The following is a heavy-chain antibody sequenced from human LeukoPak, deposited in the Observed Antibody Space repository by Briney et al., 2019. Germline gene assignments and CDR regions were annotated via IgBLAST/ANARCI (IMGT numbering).Heavy chain of an antibody. V-gene: IGHV3-30*03. CDR3: ARDFSAVSGYYGWYFDY. J-gene: IGHJ4*02. CDR1: GFTFSSYG. D-gene: IGHD3-22*01. CDR2: ISYDGSNK. Sequence: PGRSLRLSCAASGFTFSSYGMHWVRQAPGKGLEWVAVISYDGSNKYYADSVKGRFTISRDNSKNTLYLQMNSLRAEDTAVYYCARDFSAVSGYYGWYFDYWGQGTLVTVSS.